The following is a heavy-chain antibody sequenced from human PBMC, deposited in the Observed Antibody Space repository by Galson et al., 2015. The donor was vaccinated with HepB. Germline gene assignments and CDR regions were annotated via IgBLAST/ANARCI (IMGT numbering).Heavy chain of an antibody. J-gene: IGHJ6*02. Sequence: SLRLSCAASGFTFNNYAMNWLRQAPGKGLEWLSVISDRGTYTAYADSVKGRFTISRDNAKNSLYLQMNSLRAEDTAIYYCARVKRGEWYSFYYYGMDVWGQGTTVTVSS. CDR3: ARVKRGEWYSFYYYGMDV. V-gene: IGHV3-23*01. D-gene: IGHD3-10*01. CDR2: ISDRGTYT. CDR1: GFTFNNYA.